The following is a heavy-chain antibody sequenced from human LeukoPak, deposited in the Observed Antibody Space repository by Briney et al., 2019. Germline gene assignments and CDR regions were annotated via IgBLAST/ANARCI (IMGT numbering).Heavy chain of an antibody. D-gene: IGHD1-26*01. CDR1: GYTFTSYY. CDR3: ARDNSVGDNAWWFDP. J-gene: IGHJ5*02. CDR2: INPSGDST. Sequence: GASVKVSCKASGYTFTSYYMHWVRQAPGQGLEWMGIINPSGDSTGYAQKFQGRVTMTRDMSTSTDFMELSSLRSEDTAVYYCARDNSVGDNAWWFDPWGQGTLVTVSS. V-gene: IGHV1-46*01.